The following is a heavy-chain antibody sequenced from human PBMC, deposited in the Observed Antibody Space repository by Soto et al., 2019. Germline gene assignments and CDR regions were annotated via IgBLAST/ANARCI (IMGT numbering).Heavy chain of an antibody. CDR2: ITSTSSYI. CDR1: GFTFNTYS. CDR3: ASRHYGMDV. J-gene: IGHJ6*02. Sequence: VQLVESGGGLVKPGGSLRLSCAASGFTFNTYSMNWVRQAPGKGLEWFSSITSTSSYIYYAGPVKGRFTISRDNAKNSLYLQMNSLRAEDTAVYYCASRHYGMDVWGQGTTVTVSS. V-gene: IGHV3-21*01.